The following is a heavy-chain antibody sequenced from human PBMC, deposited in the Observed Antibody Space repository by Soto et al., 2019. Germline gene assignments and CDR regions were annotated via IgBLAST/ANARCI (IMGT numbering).Heavy chain of an antibody. J-gene: IGHJ4*02. D-gene: IGHD3-10*01. CDR2: IIPVFGTT. Sequence: QAQVVQSGPEVAKPGSSVKVSCKASEDIFGSSGFSWVRQAPGLGLEWMGGIIPVFGTTEYAEKFRGRVTISADDDKRTVYMELDSLTSDDTASYYCAKGETGESAPPGPLDLLGQGTLVTVSS. CDR1: EDIFGSSG. V-gene: IGHV1-69*01. CDR3: AKGETGESAPPGPLDL.